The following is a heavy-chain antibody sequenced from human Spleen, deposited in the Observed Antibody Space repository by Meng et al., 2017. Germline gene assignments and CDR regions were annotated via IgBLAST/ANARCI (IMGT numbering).Heavy chain of an antibody. D-gene: IGHD3-10*01. Sequence: VGVPARGPGMVRPAGSLTPPCTLSGGSVSNGSHFWGWNRQPPGKGLEWIAYRYCRGNTNYNTTLRSRVTISVNTSMNQSSIQLNSEPAADTAVYYGAKAQVRGVSAFDYWGQGTLVTVSS. V-gene: IGHV4-61*01. CDR2: RYCRGNT. CDR3: AKAQVRGVSAFDY. CDR1: GGSVSNGSHF. J-gene: IGHJ4*02.